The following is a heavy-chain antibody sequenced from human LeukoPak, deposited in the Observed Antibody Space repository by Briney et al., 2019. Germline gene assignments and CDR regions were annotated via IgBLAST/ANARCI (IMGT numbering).Heavy chain of an antibody. D-gene: IGHD3-10*01. J-gene: IGHJ5*02. CDR3: ARVPRRGDRFDP. V-gene: IGHV1-69*13. Sequence: GASVKVSCKASGGTFSSYAISWVRQAPGQGLEWMGGIIPIFTTANYAQKFQGRVTITADESTSTAYMELSSLRSEDTAVYYCARVPRRGDRFDPWGQGTLVTVSS. CDR2: IIPIFTTA. CDR1: GGTFSSYA.